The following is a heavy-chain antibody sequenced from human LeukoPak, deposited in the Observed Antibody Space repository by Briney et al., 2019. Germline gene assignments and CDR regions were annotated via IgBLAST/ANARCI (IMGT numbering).Heavy chain of an antibody. J-gene: IGHJ4*02. D-gene: IGHD3-10*01. CDR1: GGSISSYY. V-gene: IGHV4-59*01. CDR3: ARRSGWLGSKYFDY. Sequence: PSETLSLTCTVSGGSISSYYWSWIRQPPGKGLEWIGYIYYSGSTNYNPSLKSRVTISVDTSKNQFSLKLSSVTAADTAVYYCARRSGWLGSKYFDYWGQGTLVTVSS. CDR2: IYYSGST.